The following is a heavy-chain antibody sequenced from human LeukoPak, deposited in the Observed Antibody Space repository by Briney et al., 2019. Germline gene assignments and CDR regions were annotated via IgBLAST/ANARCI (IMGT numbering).Heavy chain of an antibody. CDR3: AKGSNYYDSSGYYR. Sequence: GGSLGLSCAASGFTFSSYGMHWVRQAPGKGLEWVAVISYDGSNKYYADSVKGRFTISRDNSKNTLYLQMNSLRAEDTAVYYCAKGSNYYDSSGYYRWGQGTLVTVSS. CDR1: GFTFSSYG. CDR2: ISYDGSNK. V-gene: IGHV3-30*18. J-gene: IGHJ5*02. D-gene: IGHD3-22*01.